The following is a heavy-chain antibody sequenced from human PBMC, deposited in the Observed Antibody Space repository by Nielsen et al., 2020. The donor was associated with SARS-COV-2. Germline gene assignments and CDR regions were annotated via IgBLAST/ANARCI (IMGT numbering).Heavy chain of an antibody. CDR3: AKDIGYSSGCHTCYFDY. Sequence: GGSLRLSCAASGFTFDDYAMHWVRQAPGKGLEWVSGISWNSGSTIYYADSVKGRFTISRDNAKNSLYLQMNSLRAEDTALYYCAKDIGYSSGCHTCYFDYWGQGTLVTVSS. J-gene: IGHJ4*02. V-gene: IGHV3-9*01. CDR2: ISWNSGSTI. CDR1: GFTFDDYA. D-gene: IGHD6-19*01.